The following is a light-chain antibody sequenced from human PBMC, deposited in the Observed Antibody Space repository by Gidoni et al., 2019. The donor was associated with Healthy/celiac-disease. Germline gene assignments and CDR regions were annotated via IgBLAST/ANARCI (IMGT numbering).Light chain of an antibody. V-gene: IGKV1-39*01. Sequence: DIQMTHSPSYLSASVGDRVTITCRASQSIRSYLNWYQQKAGKAPKLLIYAASSLQSGVPSRFSGSGSGTDFTLTISSLQPEDFATYYCQQSYSTRPCSFGQXTKLEIK. J-gene: IGKJ2*04. CDR1: QSIRSY. CDR3: QQSYSTRPCS. CDR2: AAS.